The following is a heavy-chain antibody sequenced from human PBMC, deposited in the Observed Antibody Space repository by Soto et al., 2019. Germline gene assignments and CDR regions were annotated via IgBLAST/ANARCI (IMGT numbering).Heavy chain of an antibody. V-gene: IGHV1-2*02. CDR1: GYTFTGYY. Sequence: ASVKVSCKASGYTFTGYYMHWVRQAPGQGLEWMGWINPNSGGTNYAQKFQGRVTMTRDTSISTAYMELSRLRSDDTAVYYCARGVSSGWYADGPFDYWGQGTLVTVSS. J-gene: IGHJ4*02. CDR2: INPNSGGT. D-gene: IGHD6-19*01. CDR3: ARGVSSGWYADGPFDY.